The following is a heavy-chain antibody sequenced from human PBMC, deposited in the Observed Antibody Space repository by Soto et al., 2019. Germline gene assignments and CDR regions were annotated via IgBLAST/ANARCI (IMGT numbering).Heavy chain of an antibody. D-gene: IGHD6-6*01. CDR1: GGRGSRHTAA. V-gene: IGHV6-1*01. CDR2: TYYRSKWYN. J-gene: IGHJ6*02. Sequence: SQPLSLTGDIGGGRGSRHTAAWTWITQSPSRGLEWLGRTYYRSKWYNDYAVSVKSRITLNPDTSKNQFSLQLNSLTPEDTAVYYCARAKEYTSSSGMDVWGQGITV. CDR3: ARAKEYTSSSGMDV.